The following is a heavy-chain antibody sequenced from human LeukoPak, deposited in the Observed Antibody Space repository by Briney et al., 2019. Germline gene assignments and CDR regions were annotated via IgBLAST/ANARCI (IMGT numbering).Heavy chain of an antibody. J-gene: IGHJ3*02. D-gene: IGHD5-18*01. CDR3: ARRAVDTAMVNDAFDI. V-gene: IGHV4-31*03. Sequence: SETLSLTCTVSGGSISSSSYYWGWIRQPPGKGLEWIGYIYYSGSTYYNPSLKSRVTISVDTSKNQFSLKLSSLTAADTAVYYCARRAVDTAMVNDAFDIWGQGTMVTVSS. CDR2: IYYSGST. CDR1: GGSISSSSYY.